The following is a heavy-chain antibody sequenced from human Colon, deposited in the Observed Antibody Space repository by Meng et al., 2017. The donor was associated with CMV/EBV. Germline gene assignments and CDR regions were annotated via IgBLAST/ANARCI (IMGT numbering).Heavy chain of an antibody. J-gene: IGHJ4*02. CDR1: GFRFERYA. CDR3: ARGPLSSSSRWFFEY. Sequence: SLKISCAASGFRFERYAMHWVRQAPGKGLEWVAGITWNSGLRAYAESVKGRFSISRDNAKNSLYLHMSSLRAEDTAFYYCARGPLSSSSRWFFEYWGQGTLVTVS. CDR2: ITWNSGLR. V-gene: IGHV3-9*01. D-gene: IGHD2-2*01.